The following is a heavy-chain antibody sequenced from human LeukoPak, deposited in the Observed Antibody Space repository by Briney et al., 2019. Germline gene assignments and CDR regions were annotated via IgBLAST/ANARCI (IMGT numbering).Heavy chain of an antibody. J-gene: IGHJ4*02. D-gene: IGHD2-8*01. CDR3: AKDGYCTNGVCYFDY. Sequence: GGSLRLSCAASGFTFSSYTMSWVRQAPGKGLEWVSAISGSGGGGTYYAASVKGRFTISRDNSKNTLYLQMNSLRAEDTAVYYCAKDGYCTNGVCYFDYWGQGTLVTGSS. V-gene: IGHV3-23*01. CDR1: GFTFSSYT. CDR2: ISGSGGGGT.